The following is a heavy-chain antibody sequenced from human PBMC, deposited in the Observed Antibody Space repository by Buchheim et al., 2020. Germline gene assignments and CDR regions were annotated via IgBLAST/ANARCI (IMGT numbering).Heavy chain of an antibody. J-gene: IGHJ4*02. CDR1: GGSISSGGYS. D-gene: IGHD7-27*01. CDR2: IYYRGST. CDR3: ARGGRDNWGYRAVDY. V-gene: IGHV4-30-4*07. Sequence: QVQLQESGPGLVKPSQTLSLTCAVSGGSISSGGYSWSWIRQPPGKGQEWIGYIYYRGSTYYNPSLKSRVTISVGTSKNQFSLKLSSVTAADTAVYYCARGGRDNWGYRAVDYWGQGTL.